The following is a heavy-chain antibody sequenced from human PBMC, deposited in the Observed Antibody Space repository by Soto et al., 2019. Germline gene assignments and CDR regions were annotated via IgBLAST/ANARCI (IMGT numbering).Heavy chain of an antibody. Sequence: SVQVSCKASGGTFSSYAISWVRQAPGQGLEWMGGIIPIFGTANYAQKFQGRVTITADKSTSTAYMELSSLRSEDTAVYYCASAKFSSGWYEPFDYWGQGTLVSVSS. CDR2: IIPIFGTA. V-gene: IGHV1-69*06. CDR1: GGTFSSYA. J-gene: IGHJ4*02. CDR3: ASAKFSSGWYEPFDY. D-gene: IGHD6-19*01.